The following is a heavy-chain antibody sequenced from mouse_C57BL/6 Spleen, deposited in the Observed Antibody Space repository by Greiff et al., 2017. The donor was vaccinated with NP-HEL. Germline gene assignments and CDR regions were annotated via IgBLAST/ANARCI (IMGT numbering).Heavy chain of an antibody. CDR1: GYTFTSYW. V-gene: IGHV1-64*01. CDR2: IHPNSGST. J-gene: IGHJ4*01. Sequence: QVQLQQPGAELVKPGASVKLSCKASGYTFTSYWMHWVKQRPGQGLEWIGMIHPNSGSTNYNEKFKSKATLTVDKSSSTAYMQLSSLISEDSAVYYCARSNLDSYYSNYFYAMDYWGQGTSVTVSS. CDR3: ARSNLDSYYSNYFYAMDY. D-gene: IGHD2-5*01.